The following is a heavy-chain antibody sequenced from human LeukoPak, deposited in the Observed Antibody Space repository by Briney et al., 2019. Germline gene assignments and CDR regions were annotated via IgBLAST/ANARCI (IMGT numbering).Heavy chain of an antibody. CDR1: GFTISSYW. CDR3: VRDVSGSSYGDC. V-gene: IGHV3-7*01. CDR2: IRQDGNEE. D-gene: IGHD5-18*01. J-gene: IGHJ4*02. Sequence: GGSLRLSCAASGFTISSYWMNWVRQAPGKGLEWLANIRQDGNEEHYVESVKGRFTMSRDNAKNSLYLQMNSLRAEDTAVYYCVRDVSGSSYGDCWGKGTLVTVSS.